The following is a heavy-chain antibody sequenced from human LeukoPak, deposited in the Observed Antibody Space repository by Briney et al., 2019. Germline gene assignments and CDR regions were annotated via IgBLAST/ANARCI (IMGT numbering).Heavy chain of an antibody. D-gene: IGHD1-26*01. V-gene: IGHV3-74*01. CDR1: GFTFSTSW. CDR3: GRALGSPLDY. Sequence: GGSLRLSCAVSGFTFSTSWMHWVRQAPGKGLVWVSRINSDGSSTTYADSVKGRFTISRDNAKNTLYLQMNSLRAEDTAVYYCGRALGSPLDYWGQGTLVIVSS. J-gene: IGHJ4*02. CDR2: INSDGSST.